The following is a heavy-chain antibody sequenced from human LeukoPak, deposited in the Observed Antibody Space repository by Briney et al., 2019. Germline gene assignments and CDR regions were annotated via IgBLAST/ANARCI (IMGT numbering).Heavy chain of an antibody. D-gene: IGHD7-27*01. Sequence: GGSLRLSCAASGFTFSSYEMNWVRQAPGKGLEWVSYISSSGSTIYYADSVKGRFTISRDNAKNSLYLQMNSLRAEDTAVYYCARDGLGYYFDYWGQGTLVTVSS. J-gene: IGHJ4*02. V-gene: IGHV3-48*03. CDR2: ISSSGSTI. CDR1: GFTFSSYE. CDR3: ARDGLGYYFDY.